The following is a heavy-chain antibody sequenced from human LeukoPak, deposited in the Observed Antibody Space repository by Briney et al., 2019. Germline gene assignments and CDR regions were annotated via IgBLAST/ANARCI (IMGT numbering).Heavy chain of an antibody. Sequence: SETLSLTCTVSGDSISGYYWSWIRQPPGKGLEWIGYIHYSGGTNYNPSLKSRVTISIDTSKNQLSLKLSSVTAADTAVYFCARGAVTTSPPFDYWGQGTLVTVSS. J-gene: IGHJ4*02. CDR2: IHYSGGT. CDR1: GDSISGYY. D-gene: IGHD4-17*01. V-gene: IGHV4-59*01. CDR3: ARGAVTTSPPFDY.